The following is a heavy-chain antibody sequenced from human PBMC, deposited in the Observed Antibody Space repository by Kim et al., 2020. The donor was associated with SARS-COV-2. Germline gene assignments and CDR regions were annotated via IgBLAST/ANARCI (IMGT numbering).Heavy chain of an antibody. CDR3: SRVPFWVFSAFYF. CDR2: ISSSGSFI. D-gene: IGHD3-3*01. CDR1: GFTFSDYY. J-gene: IGHJ4*01. Sequence: GGSLRLSCATSGFTFSDYYMNWIRKAPGKGLEWVSYISSSGSFINYADSVKGRFTISRDNAKNSLYLQMSSLRADDTALYYCSRVPFWVFSAFYF. V-gene: IGHV3-11*04.